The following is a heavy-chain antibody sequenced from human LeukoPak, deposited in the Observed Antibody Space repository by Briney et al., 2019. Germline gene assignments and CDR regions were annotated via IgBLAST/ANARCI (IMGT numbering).Heavy chain of an antibody. Sequence: GESLKISCKGSGYSFNSYWIGWVRQMPGKGLEWMGIIYPGDSDTRYSPSFQGQVTISADKPISTAYLQWSSLKASDTAMYYCARLPGIVATIERYFDYWGQGTLVTASS. CDR2: IYPGDSDT. CDR1: GYSFNSYW. V-gene: IGHV5-51*01. D-gene: IGHD5-12*01. J-gene: IGHJ4*02. CDR3: ARLPGIVATIERYFDY.